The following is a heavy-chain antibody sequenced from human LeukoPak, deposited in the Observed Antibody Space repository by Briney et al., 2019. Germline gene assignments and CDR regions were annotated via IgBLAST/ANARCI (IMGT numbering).Heavy chain of an antibody. V-gene: IGHV3-48*01. CDR1: GFTFSSYS. D-gene: IGHD2-2*01. CDR3: AREAWVFCSSTSCRYYYYYMDV. J-gene: IGHJ6*03. Sequence: GGSLRLSCAASGFTFSSYSMNWVRQAPGKGLEWVSYISSSSSTIYYADSVKGRFTISRDNAKNSLYLQMNSLRAEDTAVYYCAREAWVFCSSTSCRYYYYYMDVWGKGTTVTISS. CDR2: ISSSSSTI.